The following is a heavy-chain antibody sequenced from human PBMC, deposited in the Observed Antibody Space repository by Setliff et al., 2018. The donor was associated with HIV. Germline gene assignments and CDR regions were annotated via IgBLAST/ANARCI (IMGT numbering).Heavy chain of an antibody. D-gene: IGHD1-26*01. CDR3: ARGRGSY. CDR1: GGSITSYH. J-gene: IGHJ4*02. V-gene: IGHV4-4*07. Sequence: SETLSLTCSVSGGSITSYHWSWIRQPAGEGLEWTGHIFTSGSTNYNPSLKSRVSISLDTSKNQFSLKLSSVTAADTAMHYCARGRGSYWGQGTLVTVSS. CDR2: IFTSGST.